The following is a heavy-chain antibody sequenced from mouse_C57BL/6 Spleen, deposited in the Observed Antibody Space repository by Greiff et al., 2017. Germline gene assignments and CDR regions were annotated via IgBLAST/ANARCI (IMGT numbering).Heavy chain of an antibody. CDR3: ARLGGYEVWFAY. CDR1: GYTFTSYW. Sequence: QVQLQQPGAELVKPGASVKLSCKASGYTFTSYWMHWVKQRPGQGLEWIGMIHPNSGSTNYNEKFKSKATLTVDKSSSTAYMQLSSLTSEDSAVYYCARLGGYEVWFAYWGQGTLVTVSA. D-gene: IGHD2-2*01. CDR2: IHPNSGST. V-gene: IGHV1-64*01. J-gene: IGHJ3*01.